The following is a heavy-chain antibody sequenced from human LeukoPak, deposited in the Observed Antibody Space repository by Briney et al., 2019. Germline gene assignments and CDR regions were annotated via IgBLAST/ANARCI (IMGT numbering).Heavy chain of an antibody. V-gene: IGHV4-31*03. CDR3: ARGAMMITFGGVIVPRYSWFDP. Sequence: SQTLSLTCTASGGSISSGGYYWSWIRQHPGKGLEWIGYIYYSGSTYYNPSLKSRVTISVDTSKNQFSLKLSSVTAADTAVYYCARGAMMITFGGVIVPRYSWFDPWGQGTLVTVSS. CDR1: GGSISSGGYY. CDR2: IYYSGST. J-gene: IGHJ5*02. D-gene: IGHD3-16*02.